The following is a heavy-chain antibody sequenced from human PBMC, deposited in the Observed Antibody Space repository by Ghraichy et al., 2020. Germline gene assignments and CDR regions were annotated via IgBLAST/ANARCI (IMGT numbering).Heavy chain of an antibody. J-gene: IGHJ3*02. CDR3: ARETRLGELSRPYGYNDAFDI. CDR2: ISSSSSYI. D-gene: IGHD3-16*02. V-gene: IGHV3-21*01. Sequence: GALNISCAASGFTFSSYSMNWVRQAPGKGLEWVSSISSSSSYIYYADSVKGRFTISRDNAKNSLYLQMNSLRAEDTAVYYCARETRLGELSRPYGYNDAFDIWGQGTMVTVSS. CDR1: GFTFSSYS.